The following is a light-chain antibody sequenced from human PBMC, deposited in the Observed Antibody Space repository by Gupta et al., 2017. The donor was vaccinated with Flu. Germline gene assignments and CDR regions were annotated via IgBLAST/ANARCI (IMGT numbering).Light chain of an antibody. V-gene: IGLV3-25*03. Sequence: SYELTQPPSVSVSPGQTARITCSGDALPNQFAFWYQQKAGQAPVLVIYKDTERPSGIPERFSGSSSGTTVTLTISGVQAEDEADFYCQSADASGNSLVFGGGTKLTAL. CDR3: QSADASGNSLV. J-gene: IGLJ3*02. CDR1: ALPNQF. CDR2: KDT.